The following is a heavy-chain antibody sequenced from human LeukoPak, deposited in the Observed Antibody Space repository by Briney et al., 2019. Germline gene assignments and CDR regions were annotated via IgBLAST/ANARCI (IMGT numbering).Heavy chain of an antibody. CDR2: IYPGDSDT. Sequence: KPGESLKISCKGSGYSFTSYWIGWVRQMPGKGLEWMGIIYPGDSDTRYSPSFQGQVTISADKSISTAYLQWSSLKASDTAMYYCARQATSTQLPNWYFDLWGRGTLVTVSS. V-gene: IGHV5-51*01. CDR3: ARQATSTQLPNWYFDL. CDR1: GYSFTSYW. D-gene: IGHD1-1*01. J-gene: IGHJ2*01.